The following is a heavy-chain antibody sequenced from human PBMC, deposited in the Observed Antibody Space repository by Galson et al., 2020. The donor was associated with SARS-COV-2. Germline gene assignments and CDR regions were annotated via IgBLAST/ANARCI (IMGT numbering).Heavy chain of an antibody. V-gene: IGHV5-51*01. J-gene: IGHJ4*02. CDR3: ASLGYSGYDYAGNFDY. CDR1: GYSFTSYW. CDR2: IYPGDSDT. Sequence: GESLKISCKGSGYSFTSYWIGWVRQMPGKGLEWMGIIYPGDSDTRYSPSFQGQVTISADKSISTAYLQWSSLKASDTAMYYCASLGYSGYDYAGNFDYWGQGTLVTVSS. D-gene: IGHD5-12*01.